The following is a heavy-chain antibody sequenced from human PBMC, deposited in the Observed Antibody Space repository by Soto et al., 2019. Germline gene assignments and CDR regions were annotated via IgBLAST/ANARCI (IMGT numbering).Heavy chain of an antibody. CDR2: INPSGGST. CDR1: GYTFTSSY. D-gene: IGHD5-12*01. Sequence: ASVKVSCKASGYTFTSSYMHWVRQAPGQGLEWMGIINPSGGSTSYAQKFQGRVTMTRDTSTSTVYMELSSLRSEDTAVYYCALLRHGYNKVDYWGQGTLVTVSS. CDR3: ALLRHGYNKVDY. J-gene: IGHJ4*02. V-gene: IGHV1-46*01.